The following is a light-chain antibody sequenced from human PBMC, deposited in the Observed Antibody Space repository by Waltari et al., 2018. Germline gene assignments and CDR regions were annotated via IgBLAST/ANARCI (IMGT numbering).Light chain of an antibody. CDR3: SSYAGSNNLV. Sequence: QSALTQPPSASGSPGQSVTISCTGTSSDVGGYKFVSWYQQHPGRAPKLMIYEVNPRPSGAPDRFSGSKSGNTASLTVSGLQAEDEADYYCSSYAGSNNLVFGTGTKVTVL. CDR2: EVN. J-gene: IGLJ1*01. CDR1: SSDVGGYKF. V-gene: IGLV2-8*01.